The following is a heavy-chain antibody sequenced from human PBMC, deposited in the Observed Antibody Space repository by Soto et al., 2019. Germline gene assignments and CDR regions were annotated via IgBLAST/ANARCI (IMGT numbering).Heavy chain of an antibody. V-gene: IGHV1-69*08. CDR3: ARDSPIGSTFSGYDAIDY. Sequence: QVQLVQSGAEVKKPGSSVKVSCKASGVTFSNDIITWVRQAPGQGLEWMGRIIPLLDIANYAQKFQGRVTITADKSTSTAYVELNSLRSEDTAVYYCARDSPIGSTFSGYDAIDYWGQGTLVTVSS. J-gene: IGHJ4*02. D-gene: IGHD5-12*01. CDR1: GVTFSNDI. CDR2: IIPLLDIA.